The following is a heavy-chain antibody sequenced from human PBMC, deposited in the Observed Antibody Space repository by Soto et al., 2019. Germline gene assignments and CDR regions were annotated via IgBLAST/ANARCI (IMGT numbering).Heavy chain of an antibody. CDR1: GYTFTDYY. V-gene: IGHV1-2*02. CDR2: INPNSGGT. J-gene: IGHJ3*02. D-gene: IGHD2-21*01. Sequence: QVQLVQSGAEVKKPGASVKVSCKASGYTFTDYYIHWVRQAPGQGLECMAWINPNSGGTDYAQKFQGGVTVTRDTSISTAYMELTRLRSDDTAVYSCARHHVGDMSSFDICGQGTMVTVSS. CDR3: ARHHVGDMSSFDI.